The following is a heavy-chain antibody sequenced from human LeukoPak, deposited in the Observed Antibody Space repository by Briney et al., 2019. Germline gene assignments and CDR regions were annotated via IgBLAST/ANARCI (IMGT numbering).Heavy chain of an antibody. D-gene: IGHD5-18*01. CDR2: IKQDGSEK. V-gene: IGHV3-7*01. J-gene: IGHJ4*02. CDR1: GFTFSSYW. CDR3: ARDLSWTAMDY. Sequence: GSLRLSCAASGFTFSSYWMAWDRQAPGKGLEWVANIKQDGSEKYYVESVKGRLTISRDNAKNSLYLQMNRLRAEDTAVYYCARDLSWTAMDYWGQGTLVTVSS.